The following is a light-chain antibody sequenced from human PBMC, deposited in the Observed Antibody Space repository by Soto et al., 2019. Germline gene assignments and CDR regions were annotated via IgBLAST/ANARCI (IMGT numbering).Light chain of an antibody. CDR1: HDISNY. Sequence: DIQMTQSPSSLSASLGDSVTITCQASHDISNYLNWYQHQPGKAPKLLIYDVSNLEAGVPSRFSGSGSGTDFVFTISNLQPEDIATYYCQQYDNLLLTFGGGTKVEIK. V-gene: IGKV1-33*01. CDR3: QQYDNLLLT. CDR2: DVS. J-gene: IGKJ4*01.